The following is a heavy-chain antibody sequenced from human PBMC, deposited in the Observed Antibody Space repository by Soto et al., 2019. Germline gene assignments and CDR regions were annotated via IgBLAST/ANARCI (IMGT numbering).Heavy chain of an antibody. CDR2: IYYSGST. J-gene: IGHJ6*02. CDR1: GGSVSGGSYY. CDR3: ARDQERGTHGMDV. Sequence: ASETLSLTCTVSGGSVSGGSYYWSWIRQPPGKGLEWIGYIYYSGSTNYNPSLKSRVTISVDTSKNQFSLKLSSVTAADTAVYYCARDQERGTHGMDVWGQGTTGTV. V-gene: IGHV4-61*01. D-gene: IGHD2-15*01.